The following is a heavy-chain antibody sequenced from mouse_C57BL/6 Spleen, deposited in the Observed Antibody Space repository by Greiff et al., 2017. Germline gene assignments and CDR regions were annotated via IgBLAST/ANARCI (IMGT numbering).Heavy chain of an antibody. J-gene: IGHJ4*01. CDR1: GYTFTSYW. CDR2: IYPGSGST. CDR3: ARRGSYSNPYAMDY. D-gene: IGHD2-5*01. Sequence: QVQLQQPGAELVKPGASVKMSCKASGYTFTSYWITWVKQRPGQGLEWIGDIYPGSGSTNYNAKFKSKATLTVDTSSSTAYMQLSSLTSEDSAVYYCARRGSYSNPYAMDYWGQGTSVTVSS. V-gene: IGHV1-55*01.